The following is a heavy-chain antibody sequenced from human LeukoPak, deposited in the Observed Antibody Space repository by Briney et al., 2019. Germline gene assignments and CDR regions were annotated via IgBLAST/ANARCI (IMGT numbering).Heavy chain of an antibody. CDR2: IYPGDSDT. CDR1: GYSFTSYW. CDR3: ARRVSSGYYYSIPSNWFDP. D-gene: IGHD3-22*01. V-gene: IGHV5-51*01. J-gene: IGHJ5*02. Sequence: GESLKISCKGSGYSFTSYWIGWVRQVPGKGLEWMGIIYPGDSDTRYSPSFQGQVTISADKSISTAYLRWSSLKASDTAMYYCARRVSSGYYYSIPSNWFDPWGQGTLVTVSS.